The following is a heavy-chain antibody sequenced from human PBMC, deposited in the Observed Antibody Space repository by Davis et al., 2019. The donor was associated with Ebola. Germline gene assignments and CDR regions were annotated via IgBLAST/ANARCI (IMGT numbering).Heavy chain of an antibody. Sequence: PSETLSLTCTVSGGSISSHYWSWIRQPPGKGLEWIGYVHYSGSTKYNPSLKSRVTISLDTSKNQFSLTPSPVTAADTAVYYCARETEYSGYGESWGQGTLVTVSS. CDR2: VHYSGST. D-gene: IGHD5-12*01. J-gene: IGHJ4*02. V-gene: IGHV4-59*11. CDR1: GGSISSHY. CDR3: ARETEYSGYGES.